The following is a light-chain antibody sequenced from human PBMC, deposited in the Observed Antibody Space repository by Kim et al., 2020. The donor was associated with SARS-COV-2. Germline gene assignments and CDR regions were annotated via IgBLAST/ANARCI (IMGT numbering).Light chain of an antibody. CDR1: QSVSSSY. Sequence: EIVLTQSPGTLSLSPGERATLSCRASQSVSSSYLAWYQQKPGQAPRLLIYGASSRATGMPDRFSGSGSGTDFTLTISRLEPEDFAVYYCQQYGSSPLYTFGQGTKLEI. CDR3: QQYGSSPLYT. CDR2: GAS. V-gene: IGKV3-20*01. J-gene: IGKJ2*01.